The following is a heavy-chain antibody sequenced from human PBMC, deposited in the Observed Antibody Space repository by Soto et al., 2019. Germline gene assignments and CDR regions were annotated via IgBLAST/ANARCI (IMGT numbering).Heavy chain of an antibody. D-gene: IGHD6-19*01. CDR2: INHSGST. J-gene: IGHJ4*02. CDR1: GGSFSDYY. CDR3: ARGRYSSGWYRFFTF. V-gene: IGHV4-34*01. Sequence: SETLSLTCAVYGGSFSDYYWSWIRQPPGKGLEWIGEINHSGSTNYNPSLKSRVTISVGTSKNQFSLKLSSVTAADTAVYYCARGRYSSGWYRFFTFWGQGTLVTVSS.